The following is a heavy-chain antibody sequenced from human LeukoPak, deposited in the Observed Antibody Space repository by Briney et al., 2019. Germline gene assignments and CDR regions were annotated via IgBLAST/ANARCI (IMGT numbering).Heavy chain of an antibody. CDR1: GGSISSGGYS. D-gene: IGHD6-19*01. J-gene: IGHJ4*02. Sequence: SQTLSLTCAVSGGSISSGGYSWSWIRQPPGKGLEWIGEINHSGSTNYNPSLKSRVTISVDTSRNQFSLKLSSVTAADTAVYYCARDLQWLVDYWGQGTLVTVSS. CDR2: INHSGST. V-gene: IGHV4-30-2*01. CDR3: ARDLQWLVDY.